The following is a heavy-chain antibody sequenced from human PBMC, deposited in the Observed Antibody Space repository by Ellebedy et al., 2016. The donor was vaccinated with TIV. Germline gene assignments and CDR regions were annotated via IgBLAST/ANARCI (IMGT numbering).Heavy chain of an antibody. CDR1: GDGVSRYY. CDR2: VFYSGDT. Sequence: MPSETLSLTCDVSGDGVSRYYWSWIRQPPGKGLEWIGYVFYSGDTKYTPSLQRRVSLLMDTSKTSFSLTLTSVTAADTALYYCAVGTVSKLDYWGQGTTVTVSS. J-gene: IGHJ4*03. CDR3: AVGTVSKLDY. D-gene: IGHD5/OR15-5a*01. V-gene: IGHV4-59*02.